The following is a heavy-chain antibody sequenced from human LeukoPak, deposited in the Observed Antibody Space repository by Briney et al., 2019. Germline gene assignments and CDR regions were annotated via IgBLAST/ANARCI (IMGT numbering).Heavy chain of an antibody. J-gene: IGHJ4*02. V-gene: IGHV4-34*01. D-gene: IGHD5-24*01. CDR3: ARLCGDGYMDY. CDR1: GGSFSGYH. CDR2: INHSGST. Sequence: SETLSLTCAVYGGSFSGYHWSWIRQPPGKGLEWIGEINHSGSTNYNPSLKSRVTISVDTSKNQFSLKLSSVTAADTAVYYCARLCGDGYMDYWGQGTLVTVSS.